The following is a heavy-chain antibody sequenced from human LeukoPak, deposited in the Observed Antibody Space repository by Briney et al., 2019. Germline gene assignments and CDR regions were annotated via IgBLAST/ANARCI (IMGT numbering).Heavy chain of an antibody. J-gene: IGHJ4*02. CDR1: GYTFTSYG. CDR2: ISAYNGNT. D-gene: IGHD2-8*01. Sequence: ASVKVSCKASGYTFTSYGISWVRQAPGQGLEWMGWISAYNGNTNYAQKLQGRVTMTRNTSISTAYMELSSLRSEDTAVYYCARGLSMAAPLWGQGTLVTVSS. CDR3: ARGLSMAAPL. V-gene: IGHV1-18*01.